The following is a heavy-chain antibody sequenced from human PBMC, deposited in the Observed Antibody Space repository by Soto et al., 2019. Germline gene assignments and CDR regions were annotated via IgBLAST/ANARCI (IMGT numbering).Heavy chain of an antibody. V-gene: IGHV3-48*04. D-gene: IGHD3-9*01. Sequence: GGSLRLSCVASGFTFSSYSMVWVRQAPGKGLEWVSYIFASSANIYYADSVKGRFTVSRDNAKNSLFLLMNRLRAEDTAVYYCASDADWDFDYWGQGTQVTVSS. CDR1: GFTFSSYS. CDR3: ASDADWDFDY. CDR2: IFASSANI. J-gene: IGHJ4*02.